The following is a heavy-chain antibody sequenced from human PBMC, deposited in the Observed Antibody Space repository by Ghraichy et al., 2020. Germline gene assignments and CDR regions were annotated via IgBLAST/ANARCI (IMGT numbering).Heavy chain of an antibody. CDR3: ARGEWNCSGGSCYSDYFDY. Sequence: SETLSLTCAVYGGSFSGYYWSWIRQPPGKGLEWIGEINHSGSANYNPSLKGRVTISVDTSKNQFSLKLSSVTAADTAVYYCARGEWNCSGGSCYSDYFDYWGQGTLVTVSS. D-gene: IGHD2-15*01. V-gene: IGHV4-34*01. J-gene: IGHJ4*02. CDR2: INHSGSA. CDR1: GGSFSGYY.